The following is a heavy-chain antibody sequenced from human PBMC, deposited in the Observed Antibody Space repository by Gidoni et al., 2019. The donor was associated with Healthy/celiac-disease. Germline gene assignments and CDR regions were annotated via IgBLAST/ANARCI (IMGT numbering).Heavy chain of an antibody. CDR1: GFTFSSYW. CDR2: IKQDGSEK. J-gene: IGHJ5*02. Sequence: EVQLVESGGGLVQPGGSLRLSCAASGFTFSSYWMSWVRQAPGKGLEWVANIKQDGSEKYYVDSVKGRFTISRDNAKNSLYLQMNSLRAEDTAVYYCARISHRKRDNWFDPWGQGTLVTVSS. CDR3: ARISHRKRDNWFDP. V-gene: IGHV3-7*03.